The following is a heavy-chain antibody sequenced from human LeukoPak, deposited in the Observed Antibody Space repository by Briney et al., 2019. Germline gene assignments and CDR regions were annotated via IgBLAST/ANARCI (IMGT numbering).Heavy chain of an antibody. V-gene: IGHV3-21*01. CDR1: GFTFSSYS. CDR2: ISSSSSYI. J-gene: IGHJ5*02. CDR3: ARDFQDIVATQPWFDP. D-gene: IGHD5-12*01. Sequence: PGGSLRLSCAASGFTFSSYSMNWVRQAPGKGLEWVSSISSSSSYIYYADSVKGRFTISRDNAKNSLYLQMNSLRAEDTAVYYCARDFQDIVATQPWFDPWGQGTLVTVSS.